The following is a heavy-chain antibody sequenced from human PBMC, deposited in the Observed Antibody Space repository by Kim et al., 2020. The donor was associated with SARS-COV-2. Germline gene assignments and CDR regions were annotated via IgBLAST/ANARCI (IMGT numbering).Heavy chain of an antibody. CDR1: GFTFDDYA. V-gene: IGHV3-9*01. CDR3: AKAVSSSGLGAFDI. D-gene: IGHD3-22*01. J-gene: IGHJ3*02. Sequence: GGSLRLSCAASGFTFDDYAMHWVRQAPGKGLEWVSGISWNSGSIGYADSVKGRFTISRDNAKNSLYLQMNSLRAEDTALYYCAKAVSSSGLGAFDIWGQGTMVTVSS. CDR2: ISWNSGSI.